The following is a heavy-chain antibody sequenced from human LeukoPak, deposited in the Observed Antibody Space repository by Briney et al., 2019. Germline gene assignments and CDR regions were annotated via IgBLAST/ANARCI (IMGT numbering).Heavy chain of an antibody. CDR3: ARGSGDLVVNVRAFDI. CDR1: GGSFSGYY. D-gene: IGHD3-9*01. J-gene: IGHJ3*02. CDR2: INHSGST. Sequence: SETLSLTCAVYGGSFSGYYWSWIRQPPGKGLEWIGEINHSGSTNYNPSLKSRVTISVDTSKNQFSLKLSSVTAADTAVYYCARGSGDLVVNVRAFDIWGQGTMVTVSS. V-gene: IGHV4-34*01.